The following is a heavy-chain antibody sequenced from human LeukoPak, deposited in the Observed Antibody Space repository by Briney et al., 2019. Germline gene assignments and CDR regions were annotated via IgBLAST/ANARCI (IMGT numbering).Heavy chain of an antibody. Sequence: ASVKVSCKASGYTFTGYYMHWVRQAPGQGLEWMGWINPNSGGTNYAQKFQGRVTMTRDTSISTAYMELSSLRSEDTAVYYCARGLGGYFTDAFDIWGQGTMVTVSS. CDR2: INPNSGGT. V-gene: IGHV1-2*02. CDR1: GYTFTGYY. D-gene: IGHD1-26*01. CDR3: ARGLGGYFTDAFDI. J-gene: IGHJ3*02.